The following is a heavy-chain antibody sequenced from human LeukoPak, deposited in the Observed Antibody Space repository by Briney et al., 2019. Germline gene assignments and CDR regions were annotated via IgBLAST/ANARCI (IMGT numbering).Heavy chain of an antibody. V-gene: IGHV3-23*01. J-gene: IGHJ4*02. CDR3: LGGGYYYFDY. Sequence: GGSLRLSCAASGFTFSNYAMSWVRQAPGKGLEWVSTISGSGGSTYYADSVKGRFTISRDNSKNTLYLQINSLRAEDTAVYYCLGGGYYYFDYWGQGTLVTVSS. D-gene: IGHD2-21*01. CDR1: GFTFSNYA. CDR2: ISGSGGST.